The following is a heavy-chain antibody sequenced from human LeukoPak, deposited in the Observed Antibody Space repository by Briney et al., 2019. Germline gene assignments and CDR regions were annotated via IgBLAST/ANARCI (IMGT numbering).Heavy chain of an antibody. CDR3: AKGLSIDYHWFDP. D-gene: IGHD4-11*01. CDR2: LSGSGDAT. V-gene: IGHV3-23*01. Sequence: GGSLRLSCVAAGFSFSSFAMSWVRQAPGKGLEWGSNLSGSGDATYYADSVKGRFTISRDNSKNMLYLQMPSLRADDTAVYHCAKGLSIDYHWFDPWGQGTLVTVSS. CDR1: GFSFSSFA. J-gene: IGHJ5*02.